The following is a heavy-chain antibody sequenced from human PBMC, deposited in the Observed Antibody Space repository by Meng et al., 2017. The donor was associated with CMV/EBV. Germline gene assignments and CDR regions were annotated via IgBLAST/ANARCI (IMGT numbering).Heavy chain of an antibody. V-gene: IGHV3-30*02. D-gene: IGHD4-11*01. J-gene: IGHJ4*02. CDR3: ATSDYDYSSPPGGDY. CDR2: IRYDGSNK. CDR1: GFTFSSYG. Sequence: GESLKISCAASGFTFSSYGMHWVRQAPGKGLEWVAFIRYDGSNKYYADPVKGRFTISRDNSKNTLYLQMNSLRAEDTAVYYCATSDYDYSSPPGGDYWGQGTLVTVSS.